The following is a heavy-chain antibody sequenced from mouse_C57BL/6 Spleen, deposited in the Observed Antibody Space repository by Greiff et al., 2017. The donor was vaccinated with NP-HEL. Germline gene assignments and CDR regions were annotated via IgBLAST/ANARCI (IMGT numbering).Heavy chain of an antibody. V-gene: IGHV1-52*01. Sequence: QVQLQQSGAELVRPGSSVKLSCKASGYTFTSYWMHWVKQRPIQGLEWIGNIDPSDSETHYNQKFKDKATLTVDKSSSTAYMQLSSLTSEDSAVYYCARRNYDYDEGNYAMDYWGQGTSVTVSS. CDR2: IDPSDSET. CDR1: GYTFTSYW. CDR3: ARRNYDYDEGNYAMDY. D-gene: IGHD2-4*01. J-gene: IGHJ4*01.